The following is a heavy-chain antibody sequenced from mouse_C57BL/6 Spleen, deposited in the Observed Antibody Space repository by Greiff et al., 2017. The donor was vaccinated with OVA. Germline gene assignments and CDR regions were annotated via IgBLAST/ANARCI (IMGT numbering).Heavy chain of an antibody. D-gene: IGHD2-5*01. CDR1: GYSITSGSY. V-gene: IGHV3-6*01. CDR3: AREGNSYYSNYFDY. CDR2: ISYDGSN. Sequence: EVQLQQSGPGLVKPSQSLSLTCSVTGYSITSGSYWNWIRQFPGNKLEWMGYISYDGSNNYNPSLKNRISITRDTSKNQFFLKLNSVTTEDTATYYCAREGNSYYSNYFDYWGQGTTLSVSS. J-gene: IGHJ2*01.